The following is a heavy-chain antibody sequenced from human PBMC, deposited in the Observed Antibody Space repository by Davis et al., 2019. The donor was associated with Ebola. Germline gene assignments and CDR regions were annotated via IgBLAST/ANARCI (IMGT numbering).Heavy chain of an antibody. CDR1: GGTFSSYA. CDR2: IIPIFGIA. V-gene: IGHV1-69*10. Sequence: SVKVSCKASGGTFSSYAISWVRQAPGQGLEWMGGIIPIFGIANYAQKFQGRVTITADKSTSTAYMGLSSLRSEDTAVYYCARDYYDSSGYYDLFDYWGQGTLVTVSS. J-gene: IGHJ4*02. CDR3: ARDYYDSSGYYDLFDY. D-gene: IGHD3-22*01.